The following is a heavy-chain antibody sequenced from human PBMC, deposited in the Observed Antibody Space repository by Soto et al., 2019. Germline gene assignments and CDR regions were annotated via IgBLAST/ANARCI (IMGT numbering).Heavy chain of an antibody. Sequence: SLKVSCKTSGHTFSSYTISWVRRTPGQGLELMGRIIPILGIANYAQKFQGRVTITADKSTSTAYMELSSLRSEDTAVYYCASLQSDYYSYMDVWGKGTTVTVSS. CDR1: GHTFSSYT. V-gene: IGHV1-69*02. CDR2: IIPILGIA. J-gene: IGHJ6*03. D-gene: IGHD6-19*01. CDR3: ASLQSDYYSYMDV.